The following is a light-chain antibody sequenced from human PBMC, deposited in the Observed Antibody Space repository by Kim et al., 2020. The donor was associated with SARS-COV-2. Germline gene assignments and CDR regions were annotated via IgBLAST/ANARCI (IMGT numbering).Light chain of an antibody. CDR1: QSISNY. J-gene: IGKJ2*01. Sequence: DIQMTQSPSSLSASVGDRVTLTCRASQSISNYVSWYQHQPGKAPKLLISTASTLHSGAPLHFSGSGSGTDFTLTIDSLQPDDVATYYCQQTFSFPPTFGQGTKLEI. CDR2: TAS. V-gene: IGKV1-39*01. CDR3: QQTFSFPPT.